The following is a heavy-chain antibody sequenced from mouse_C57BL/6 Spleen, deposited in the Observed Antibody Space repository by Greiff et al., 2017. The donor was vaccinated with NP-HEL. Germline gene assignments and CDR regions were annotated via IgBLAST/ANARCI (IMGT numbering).Heavy chain of an antibody. D-gene: IGHD1-1*01. CDR1: GFNIKDYY. CDR2: IDPEDGDT. V-gene: IGHV14-1*01. Sequence: EVQLQESGAELVRPGASVKLSCTASGFNIKDYYMHWVKQRPEQGLEWIGRIDPEDGDTEYAPKFQGKATMTADTSSNTAYLQLSSLTSEDTAVYYCTTRPYYGSSPYWYFDVWGTGTTVTVSS. J-gene: IGHJ1*03. CDR3: TTRPYYGSSPYWYFDV.